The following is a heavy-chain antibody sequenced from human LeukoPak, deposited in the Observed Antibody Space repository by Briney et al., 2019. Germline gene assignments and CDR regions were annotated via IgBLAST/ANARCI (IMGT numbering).Heavy chain of an antibody. J-gene: IGHJ4*02. D-gene: IGHD3-22*01. V-gene: IGHV1-69*04. CDR2: IIPIFAIV. Sequence: GASVKVSCKASGYTFTSYGISWVRQPPGQGLEWIGRIIPIFAIVNYAQNFQGRVTITADKSTNTAYMELSSLRFEDTAFYYCARADSSGYSLDENFDYWGQGTLVTVSS. CDR1: GYTFTSYG. CDR3: ARADSSGYSLDENFDY.